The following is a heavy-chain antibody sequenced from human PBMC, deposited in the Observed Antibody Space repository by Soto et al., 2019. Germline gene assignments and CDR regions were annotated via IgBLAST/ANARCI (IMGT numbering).Heavy chain of an antibody. J-gene: IGHJ3*01. V-gene: IGHV1-69*02. Sequence: QVHLVQSGAEVKKPGSSVKVSCKAAGGTFSTYTLIWVRQAPGQGLEWMGRIIPMLTVTNSAQKLQGRVTLTADKSTSTAFMELTSLISDDTAVYYCSIGSWSAETFDVWGQGTMVTVSS. CDR1: GGTFSTYT. CDR3: SIGSWSAETFDV. D-gene: IGHD2-2*01. CDR2: IIPMLTVT.